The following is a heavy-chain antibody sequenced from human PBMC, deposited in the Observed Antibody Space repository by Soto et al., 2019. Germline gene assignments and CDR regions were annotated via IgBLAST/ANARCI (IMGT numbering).Heavy chain of an antibody. CDR1: GFTFSNSW. J-gene: IGHJ2*01. CDR2: INPDGSEK. V-gene: IGHV3-7*01. Sequence: EVQLVESGGGLVQPGGSLRLSCAASGFTFSNSWMTWVRQAPGKGLEWVANINPDGSEKYHVDSVKGRFTISRDNVKNSLYLQMNSLIAVDTALYYCVRARIDLWGRGTLVTVSS. CDR3: VRARIDL.